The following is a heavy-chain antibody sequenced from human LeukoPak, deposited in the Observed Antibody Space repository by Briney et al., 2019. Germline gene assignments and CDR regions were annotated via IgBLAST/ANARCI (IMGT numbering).Heavy chain of an antibody. D-gene: IGHD3-10*01. V-gene: IGHV3-23*01. Sequence: GGSLRLSCAASGFTFSSYAMSWVRQAPGKGLEWVSAISGSGGSTYYADSVKGRFTISRDNSKNTLYLQMNSPRAEDTAVCYCAKVHRFGELLDYFDYWGQGTLVTVSS. J-gene: IGHJ4*02. CDR2: ISGSGGST. CDR1: GFTFSSYA. CDR3: AKVHRFGELLDYFDY.